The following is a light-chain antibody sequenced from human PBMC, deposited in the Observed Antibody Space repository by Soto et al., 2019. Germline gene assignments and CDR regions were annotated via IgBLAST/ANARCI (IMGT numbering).Light chain of an antibody. CDR2: EAS. CDR3: QQYGSSPIT. CDR1: QSVSSTY. J-gene: IGKJ5*01. V-gene: IGKV3-20*01. Sequence: EIVLTQSPGTLSLSPGEIATLSFSASQSVSSTYLAWYQQKPGQAPRLLIYEASSRASGIPDRFSGSGSGTDFTLTISRLEPEDFAVYYCQQYGSSPITFGQGTRLEIK.